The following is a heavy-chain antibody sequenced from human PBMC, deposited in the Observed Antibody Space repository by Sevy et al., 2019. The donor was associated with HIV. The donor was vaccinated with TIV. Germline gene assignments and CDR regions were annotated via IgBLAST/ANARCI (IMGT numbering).Heavy chain of an antibody. V-gene: IGHV3-23*01. Sequence: GGSLRLSCAASGFTFSSYAMNWVRQAPGKGLEWVSSGRGGNTYYADSVKGRFTISGDSSKNTVSLQMNSLRAEDSAIYYCAKGTLIGAAGLDAFDIWGQGTKVTVSS. CDR2: SGRGGNT. J-gene: IGHJ3*02. CDR1: GFTFSSYA. CDR3: AKGTLIGAAGLDAFDI. D-gene: IGHD6-13*01.